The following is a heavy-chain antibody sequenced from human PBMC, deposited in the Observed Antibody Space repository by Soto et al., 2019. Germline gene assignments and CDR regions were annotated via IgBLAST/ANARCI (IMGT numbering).Heavy chain of an antibody. CDR1: GGSISSRSYY. V-gene: IGHV4-39*02. J-gene: IGHJ4*02. Sequence: PSETLSLTCTGSGGSISSRSYYWGWIRQPPGKGLERIGSIYYSGSTYYNPSLKSRVTISVDTSKNHFSLKLSSVTAADTAVYYCAGLKYFDTSDYLAYWGQGTLVTVSS. CDR3: AGLKYFDTSDYLAY. CDR2: IYYSGST. D-gene: IGHD3-22*01.